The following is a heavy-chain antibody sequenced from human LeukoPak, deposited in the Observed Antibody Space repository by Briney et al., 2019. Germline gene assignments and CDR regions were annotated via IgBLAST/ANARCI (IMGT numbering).Heavy chain of an antibody. V-gene: IGHV3-30*18. CDR2: ISYDGSNK. CDR3: ANMVVTAIPPGPNYYYYYYMDV. D-gene: IGHD2-21*02. CDR1: GFTFDDYG. J-gene: IGHJ6*03. Sequence: QTGGSLRLSCAASGFTFDDYGMSWVRQAPGKGLEWVAVISYDGSNKYYADSVKGRFTISRDNSKNTLYLQMNSLRAEDTAVYYCANMVVTAIPPGPNYYYYYYMDVWGKGTTVTVSS.